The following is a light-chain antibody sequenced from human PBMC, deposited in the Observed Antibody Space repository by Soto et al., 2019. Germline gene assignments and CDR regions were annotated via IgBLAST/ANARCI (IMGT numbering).Light chain of an antibody. CDR1: KSISSY. J-gene: IGKJ4*01. CDR3: QQYNSYST. Sequence: DIQMTQSPSSLSASVGDRVTITCRASKSISSYLNWYQQKPGKAPKLLIYAASSLQSGVPSRFSGSGSGTDFTLTISSLQPEDFATYYCQQYNSYSTFGGGTKVEIK. V-gene: IGKV1-39*01. CDR2: AAS.